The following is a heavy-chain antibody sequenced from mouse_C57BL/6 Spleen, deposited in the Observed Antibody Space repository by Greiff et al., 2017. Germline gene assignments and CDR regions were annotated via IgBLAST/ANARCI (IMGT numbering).Heavy chain of an antibody. CDR2: IHPNSGST. CDR1: GYTFTSYW. J-gene: IGHJ1*03. D-gene: IGHD2-1*01. CDR3: ASLYGTNGYFDV. Sequence: QVQLQQPGAELVKPGASVTLSCKASGYTFTSYWMHWVKQRPGQGLEWIGMIHPNSGSTNYNEKFKSKATLTVDKSSSTPYMQLSSLTSEDSAVYYCASLYGTNGYFDVWGTGTTVTVSS. V-gene: IGHV1-64*01.